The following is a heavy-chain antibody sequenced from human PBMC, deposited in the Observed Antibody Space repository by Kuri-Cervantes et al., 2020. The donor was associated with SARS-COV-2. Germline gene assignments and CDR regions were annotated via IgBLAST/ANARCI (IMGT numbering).Heavy chain of an antibody. Sequence: GESLKISCAASGFTFSSYAMHWVRQAPGKGLEWVAVISYDGSNKYYADSVKGRFTISRDNSKNTLYLQMNSPRAEDTAVYYCARDGRGDSASRAAFDIWGQGTMVTVSS. D-gene: IGHD2-21*01. V-gene: IGHV3-30-3*01. J-gene: IGHJ3*02. CDR2: ISYDGSNK. CDR1: GFTFSSYA. CDR3: ARDGRGDSASRAAFDI.